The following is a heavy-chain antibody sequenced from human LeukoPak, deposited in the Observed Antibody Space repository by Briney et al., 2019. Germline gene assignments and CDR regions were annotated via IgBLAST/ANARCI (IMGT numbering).Heavy chain of an antibody. J-gene: IGHJ4*02. D-gene: IGHD1-14*01. CDR3: AREVMDNLRFDY. CDR2: INPSGGDT. Sequence: ASVKVSCKASGSTLTSYYMHWVRQAPGQGLEWMGIINPSGGDTSYAQKFQGRLTMTRDTSTNTVYMELTSLRSEDTAVYYCAREVMDNLRFDYWGQGTLVTVSS. CDR1: GSTLTSYY. V-gene: IGHV1-46*01.